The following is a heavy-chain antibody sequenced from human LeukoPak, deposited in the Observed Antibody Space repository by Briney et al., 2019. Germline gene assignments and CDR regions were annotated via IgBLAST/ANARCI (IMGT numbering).Heavy chain of an antibody. D-gene: IGHD6-19*01. CDR3: AKTTTGYSSGRYPGRPVDY. Sequence: GGSLRLSCAASGFTFSSYAMYWVRQAPGKGLEWVSGIFGSGGSTHYADSVKGRFTISRDNSQNTVYLQMNSLRAEDTAVYYCAKTTTGYSSGRYPGRPVDYWGQGTLVTVSS. CDR1: GFTFSSYA. CDR2: IFGSGGST. V-gene: IGHV3-23*01. J-gene: IGHJ4*02.